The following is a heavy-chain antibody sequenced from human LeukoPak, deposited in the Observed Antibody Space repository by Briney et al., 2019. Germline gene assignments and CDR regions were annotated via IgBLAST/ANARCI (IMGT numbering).Heavy chain of an antibody. J-gene: IGHJ4*01. Sequence: ASVKVSCKASGYTFIGYYIHWVRQAPGQGLEWMGWINPNSGIPNYAQKFLGRVTITRDTSISTAYMALSRLTSDDTAVYFCARDPVGGTHYFDYWGQGNLVTVSS. CDR2: INPNSGIP. V-gene: IGHV1-2*02. D-gene: IGHD1-26*01. CDR1: GYTFIGYY. CDR3: ARDPVGGTHYFDY.